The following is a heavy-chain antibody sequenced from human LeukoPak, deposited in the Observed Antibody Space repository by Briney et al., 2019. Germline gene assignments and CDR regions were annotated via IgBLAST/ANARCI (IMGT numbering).Heavy chain of an antibody. Sequence: PGGSLRLSCEASGFSLSISGMNWVRQAPGKGLEWVSYISSSSDLISYVASVKGRFTVSRDNAKNSLFLQMNSLRDEDTAVYYCARVLRGLYNLGDWGQGTLVTVSS. CDR2: ISSSSDLI. D-gene: IGHD3-10*01. J-gene: IGHJ4*02. CDR1: GFSLSISG. CDR3: ARVLRGLYNLGD. V-gene: IGHV3-48*02.